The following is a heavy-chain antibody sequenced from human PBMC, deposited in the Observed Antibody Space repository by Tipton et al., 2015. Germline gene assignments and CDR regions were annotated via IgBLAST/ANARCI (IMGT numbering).Heavy chain of an antibody. Sequence: SLRLSCAASGFSFDDYAIRWVRQVPGKGLEWVAGISWKSDNVDYADSVKGRFTISRDNAKNSLYLQMNSLRGDDTALYYCAKVGRLVGDDYYYHGMDVWGQGTTVTVSS. J-gene: IGHJ6*02. V-gene: IGHV3-9*01. D-gene: IGHD2-15*01. CDR1: GFSFDDYA. CDR2: ISWKSDNV. CDR3: AKVGRLVGDDYYYHGMDV.